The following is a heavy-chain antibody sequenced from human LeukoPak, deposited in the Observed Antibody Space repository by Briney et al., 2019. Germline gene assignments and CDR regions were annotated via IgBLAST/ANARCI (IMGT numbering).Heavy chain of an antibody. J-gene: IGHJ6*02. D-gene: IGHD2-2*01. Sequence: SETLSLTCTVSGGSISSYYWSCIRQPAGKGLEWIGRIYTSGSTNYNPSLKSRVTMSVDTPKNQFSLKLSSVTAADTAVYYCARDTIYYYYGMDVWGQGTTVTVSS. CDR2: IYTSGST. CDR1: GGSISSYY. V-gene: IGHV4-4*07. CDR3: ARDTIYYYYGMDV.